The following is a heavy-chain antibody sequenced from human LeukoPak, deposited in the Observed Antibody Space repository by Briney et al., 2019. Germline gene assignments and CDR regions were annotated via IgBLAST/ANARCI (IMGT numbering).Heavy chain of an antibody. J-gene: IGHJ3*02. Sequence: GASVKVSCKASGYTFTGYYMHWVRQAPGQGLEWMGWINPNSGGTNYAQKFQGRVTMTRDTSISTAYMELSSLRSEDTAVYYCALQRGIVVVPAAIHNDAFDIWGQGTMVTVSS. CDR3: ALQRGIVVVPAAIHNDAFDI. D-gene: IGHD2-2*01. CDR2: INPNSGGT. V-gene: IGHV1-2*02. CDR1: GYTFTGYY.